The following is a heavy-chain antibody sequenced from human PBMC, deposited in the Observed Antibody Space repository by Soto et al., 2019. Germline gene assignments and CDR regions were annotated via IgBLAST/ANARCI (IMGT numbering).Heavy chain of an antibody. CDR1: EYTFTNYA. Sequence: GASVKVSCKASEYTFTNYALHWVRQAPGQRLEWMGWINAGNGNTKYSQKFQGRVTITRDTSASTAYMELSSLRSEDTAVYYCARDILFDYWGQGTLVTISS. D-gene: IGHD2-15*01. V-gene: IGHV1-3*01. CDR3: ARDILFDY. CDR2: INAGNGNT. J-gene: IGHJ4*02.